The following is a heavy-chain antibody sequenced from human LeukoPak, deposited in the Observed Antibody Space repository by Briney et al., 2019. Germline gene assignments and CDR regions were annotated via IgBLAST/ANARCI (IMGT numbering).Heavy chain of an antibody. J-gene: IGHJ4*02. CDR3: ARVETYYYDSSGYYFVY. D-gene: IGHD3-22*01. CDR2: IYYSGST. CDR1: GGSISSGDYY. V-gene: IGHV4-30-4*01. Sequence: SETLSLTCTVSGGSISSGDYYWSWIRQPPGKGLEWIGYIYYSGSTYYNPSLKSRVTISVDTSKNQFSLKLSSVTAADTAVYYCARVETYYYDSSGYYFVYWGQGTLVTVSS.